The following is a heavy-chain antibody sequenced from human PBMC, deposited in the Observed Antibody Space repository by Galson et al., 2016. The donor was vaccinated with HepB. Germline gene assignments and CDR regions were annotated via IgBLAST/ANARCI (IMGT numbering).Heavy chain of an antibody. Sequence: SLRLSCAASGFKFRNYGMHWVRQAPGKGLEWVALIWYDGITQYYADSVKGRFTISRDNSKEMLYLQMNSLRADDTAVYYCASGDGGSYRNHFGHWGQGTLVTVSS. V-gene: IGHV3-33*01. CDR2: IWYDGITQ. D-gene: IGHD1-14*01. CDR3: ASGDGGSYRNHFGH. CDR1: GFKFRNYG. J-gene: IGHJ4*02.